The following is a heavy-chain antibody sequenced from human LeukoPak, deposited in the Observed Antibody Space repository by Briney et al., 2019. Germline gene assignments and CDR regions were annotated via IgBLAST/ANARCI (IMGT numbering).Heavy chain of an antibody. CDR3: ATEDYNASFDY. D-gene: IGHD3-10*01. V-gene: IGHV3-48*01. Sequence: GGSLRLSCAASGFTFNTYSMNWDRQAPGKGLEWLSYVKSGNYDIQYADSVTGRFTISRDNSKNTLYLQMDSLRAEDTAFYYCATEDYNASFDYWGQGTLVTVSS. J-gene: IGHJ4*02. CDR2: VKSGNYDI. CDR1: GFTFNTYS.